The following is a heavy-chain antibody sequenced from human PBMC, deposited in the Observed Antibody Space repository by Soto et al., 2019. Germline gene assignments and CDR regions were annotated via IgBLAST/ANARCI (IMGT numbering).Heavy chain of an antibody. J-gene: IGHJ5*02. V-gene: IGHV3-21*06. D-gene: IGHD3-10*01. Sequence: SSSAAGLSFSSYTMQWVRQAPGKGLEWVSTISTTGNYINYADSVKGRFTVSRDNAKNLLYLHLNRLRGNDTGVYYCAIPRGRAAWGQGTL. CDR1: GLSFSSYT. CDR3: AIPRGRAA. CDR2: ISTTGNYI.